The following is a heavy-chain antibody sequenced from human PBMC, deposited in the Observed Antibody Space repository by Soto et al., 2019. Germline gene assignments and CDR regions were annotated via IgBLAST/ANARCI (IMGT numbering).Heavy chain of an antibody. J-gene: IGHJ4*02. D-gene: IGHD2-21*02. Sequence: EVQLVESGGGLVQPRGSLRLSCAASGFTFSSYWMHWVRQVPGKGLVWVSRIKIDGSITSYADSVRGRFTISRDNAKNTLYLQMNSLRAEDTAVYYCARVRNGDWYFDYWGQGTLVTVSS. V-gene: IGHV3-74*01. CDR3: ARVRNGDWYFDY. CDR2: IKIDGSIT. CDR1: GFTFSSYW.